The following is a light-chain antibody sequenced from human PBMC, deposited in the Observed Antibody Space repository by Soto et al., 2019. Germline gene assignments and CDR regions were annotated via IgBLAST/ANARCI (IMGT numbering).Light chain of an antibody. CDR1: QSVSSY. J-gene: IGKJ5*01. CDR2: DAS. V-gene: IGKV3-11*01. Sequence: EIVLTQSPATQSLSPGERATLSSTSSQSVSSYLAWYQQKPGQAPRLLIYDASNRATGIPARFSGSGSGTDLTLSISSLETEDFAVYYCQQRSNWPPITFGQGTRLEI. CDR3: QQRSNWPPIT.